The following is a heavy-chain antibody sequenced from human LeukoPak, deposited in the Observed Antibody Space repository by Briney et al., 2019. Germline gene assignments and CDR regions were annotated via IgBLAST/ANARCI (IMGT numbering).Heavy chain of an antibody. Sequence: GSLRLSCAASGFTFSSYGMHWVRQAPGKGLEWVAVIWYDGSNKYYADSVKGRFTISRDNSKNTLYLQMNSLRAEDTAVYYCARDRWELLRYYYGMDVWGQGTTVTVSS. J-gene: IGHJ6*02. D-gene: IGHD1-26*01. CDR2: IWYDGSNK. CDR3: ARDRWELLRYYYGMDV. V-gene: IGHV3-33*01. CDR1: GFTFSSYG.